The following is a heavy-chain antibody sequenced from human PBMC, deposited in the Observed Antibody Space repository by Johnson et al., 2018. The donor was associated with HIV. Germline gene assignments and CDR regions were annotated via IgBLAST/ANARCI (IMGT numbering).Heavy chain of an antibody. V-gene: IGHV3-13*01. Sequence: VQLVESGGGLVQPGGSLRLSCAASEFTFTSYDIHWVRQATGKGLEWVSAVGTAGDTYSPGSVKGRFTISRENVKNSLYLQMNSLRAGDAAVYFCALGGSWYAFDIWGQGTMVTVSS. CDR2: VGTAGDT. CDR1: EFTFTSYD. CDR3: ALGGSWYAFDI. J-gene: IGHJ3*02. D-gene: IGHD2-15*01.